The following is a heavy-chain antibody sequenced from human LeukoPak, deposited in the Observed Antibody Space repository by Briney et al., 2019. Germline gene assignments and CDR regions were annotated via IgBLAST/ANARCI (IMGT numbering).Heavy chain of an antibody. CDR3: AREIIQLWEGYYYYYYGMDV. V-gene: IGHV3-48*03. D-gene: IGHD5-18*01. CDR2: ISSSGSTI. Sequence: PGGSLRLSCAASGFTFSSYEMNWVRQAPGKGLEWVSYISSSGSTIYYADSVKGRFTISRDNAKNSLYLQMNSLRAEDTAVYYCAREIIQLWEGYYYYYYGMDVWGQGTTVTVSS. CDR1: GFTFSSYE. J-gene: IGHJ6*02.